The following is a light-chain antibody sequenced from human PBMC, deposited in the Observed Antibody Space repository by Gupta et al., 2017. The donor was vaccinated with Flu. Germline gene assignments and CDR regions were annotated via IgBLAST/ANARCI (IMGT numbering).Light chain of an antibody. CDR1: SSNIVAGYD. V-gene: IGLV1-40*01. CDR3: HSPDSRLSIVV. Sequence: VMIHRNGSSSNIVAGYDGSWDQQLTGTAPKLLICVNNHRPSGVPDRFSGSTSGTSASLTIXGXQADEEXEYYCHSPDSRLSIVVFGGGTKLTVL. J-gene: IGLJ2*01. CDR2: VNN.